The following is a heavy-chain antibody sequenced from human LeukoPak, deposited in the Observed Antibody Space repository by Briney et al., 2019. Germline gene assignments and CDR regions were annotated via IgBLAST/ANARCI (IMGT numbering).Heavy chain of an antibody. CDR1: GLTVSSNY. CDR2: IYSGGNT. J-gene: IGHJ4*02. CDR3: ARNKDDSSGHYFGY. V-gene: IGHV3-66*02. D-gene: IGHD3-22*01. Sequence: GGSLRLSCTTSGLTVSSNYMSWVRQAPGKGLEWVSVIYSGGNTYYADSVKGRFTISRDNSKNTLYLRMNSLRAEDTAVYYCARNKDDSSGHYFGYWGQGTLVTVSS.